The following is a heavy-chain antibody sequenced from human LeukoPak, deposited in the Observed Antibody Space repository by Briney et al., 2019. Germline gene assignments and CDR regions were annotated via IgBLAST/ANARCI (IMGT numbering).Heavy chain of an antibody. Sequence: SVKVSCKASGGTFSSSAISWVRQAPGQGLEWLGGTLPIFGSSNYAQNFQGRVTITADESTSTAYMELSSLRSEDTAVYYCASVTTVTTKGHGAFDVWGQGTMVTVSS. J-gene: IGHJ3*01. CDR2: TLPIFGSS. V-gene: IGHV1-69*13. CDR1: GGTFSSSA. CDR3: ASVTTVTTKGHGAFDV. D-gene: IGHD4-17*01.